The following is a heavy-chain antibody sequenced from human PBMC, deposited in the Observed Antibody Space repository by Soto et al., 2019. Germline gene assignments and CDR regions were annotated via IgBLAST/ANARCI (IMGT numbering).Heavy chain of an antibody. CDR2: IYSGGST. J-gene: IGHJ6*02. CDR3: ARDWVGGRDV. Sequence: EVQLVESGGGLIQPGGSLRLSCAASGFTVSSNYMSWVRQAPGKGLEWVSVIYSGGSTYYAVSVKGRFTISRDNSKNTLDLQLNSLRADDTAVYYCARDWVGGRDVWGQGTTVTFSS. CDR1: GFTVSSNY. V-gene: IGHV3-53*01. D-gene: IGHD1-26*01.